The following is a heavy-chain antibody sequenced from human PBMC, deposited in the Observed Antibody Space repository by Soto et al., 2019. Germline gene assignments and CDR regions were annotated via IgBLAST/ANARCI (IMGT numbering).Heavy chain of an antibody. CDR3: ARAGTNMVQFDY. CDR1: GGSVSSGSFH. Sequence: SETLSLTCSVSGGSVSSGSFHWSWIRQPPGKGLQFIGSIFYNGTANYSPSLKSRVSISVDTSKNQFSLEVHSLTAADTAVYYCARAGTNMVQFDYWGQGTLVTVSS. V-gene: IGHV4-61*01. CDR2: IFYNGTA. J-gene: IGHJ4*02. D-gene: IGHD3-10*01.